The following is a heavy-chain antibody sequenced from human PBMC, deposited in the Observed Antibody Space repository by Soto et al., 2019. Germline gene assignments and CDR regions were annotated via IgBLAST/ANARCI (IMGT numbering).Heavy chain of an antibody. D-gene: IGHD5-12*01. CDR2: IYYNGGT. CDR1: GGSVSSGTYY. Sequence: TLSLTCTVSGGSVSSGTYYWSWIRQPPGKGLEWIGYIYYNGGTDYTPSLKSRVTISLDTPKNQFSLHLYSVTAADTAIYHCARALTAYDPIGMDVWGQGTTVTVSS. J-gene: IGHJ6*02. V-gene: IGHV4-61*01. CDR3: ARALTAYDPIGMDV.